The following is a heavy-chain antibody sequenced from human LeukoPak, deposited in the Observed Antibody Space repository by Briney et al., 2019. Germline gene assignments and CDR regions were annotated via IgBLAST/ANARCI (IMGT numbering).Heavy chain of an antibody. J-gene: IGHJ6*02. CDR2: LIPSGGSP. CDR3: ARDYYSSSFDYYYYGMDV. CDR1: GYTFTDFY. D-gene: IGHD6-6*01. V-gene: IGHV1-46*01. Sequence: ASVKVSCKASGYTFTDFYIHWVRQAPGQGLEWMAKLIPSGGSPSYAQNFQGRVTVTSDTSTSTAYMELSSLRSEDTAVYYCARDYYSSSFDYYYYGMDVWGQGTTVTVSS.